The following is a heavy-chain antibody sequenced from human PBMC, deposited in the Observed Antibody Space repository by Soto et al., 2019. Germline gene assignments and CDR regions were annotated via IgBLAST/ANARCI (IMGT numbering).Heavy chain of an antibody. CDR3: ARTGGGIWFGELAFDY. D-gene: IGHD3-10*01. J-gene: IGHJ4*02. CDR1: GFSLSNARMG. Sequence: QVTLKESGPVLVKPTETLTLTCTVSGFSLSNARMGVSWIRQPPGKALEWLAHIFSNDEKSYSTSLKSRLTISKDTSKSQVVLTMTNMDPMDTATYYCARTGGGIWFGELAFDYWGQGTLVTVSS. V-gene: IGHV2-26*01. CDR2: IFSNDEK.